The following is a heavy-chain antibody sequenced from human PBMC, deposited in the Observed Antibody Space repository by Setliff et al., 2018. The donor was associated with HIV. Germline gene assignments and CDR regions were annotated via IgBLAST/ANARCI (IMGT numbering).Heavy chain of an antibody. CDR3: ARSLCYYDSCGYYYNY. D-gene: IGHD3-22*01. Sequence: PGESLKISCKGSGYSFTSYWIVWARQMPGKGLEWMGIIHPVDSDTRYSPSFQGQVTISADKSISTAYLQWSTLKASDTAIYYCARSLCYYDSCGYYYNYWGQGTLVTVSS. V-gene: IGHV5-51*01. CDR2: IHPVDSDT. J-gene: IGHJ4*02. CDR1: GYSFTSYW.